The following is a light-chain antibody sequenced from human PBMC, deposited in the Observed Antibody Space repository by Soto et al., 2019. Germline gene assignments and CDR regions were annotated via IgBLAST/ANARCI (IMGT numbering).Light chain of an antibody. CDR2: DVS. Sequence: QSALTQPASVSGSPGQSITISCTGTSSDVGGYNYVSWYQQHPGKAPKLMIYDVSYRPSGVSNRFSASKSGNTASLTISGLQAEDEADYYCSSYTSSSTPVFGGGTKVTVL. CDR3: SSYTSSSTPV. V-gene: IGLV2-14*01. CDR1: SSDVGGYNY. J-gene: IGLJ2*01.